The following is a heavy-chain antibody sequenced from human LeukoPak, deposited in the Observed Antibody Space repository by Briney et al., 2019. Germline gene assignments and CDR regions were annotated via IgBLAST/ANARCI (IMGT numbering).Heavy chain of an antibody. J-gene: IGHJ5*02. CDR2: IYHSGST. D-gene: IGHD2-2*02. CDR1: GGSISTSNW. Sequence: SETLSLTCVVSGGSISTSNWWSWVRQPPGKGLEWIGEIYHSGSTNYNPSHKSRVTISVDKSKNQFSLKLSSVTAADTAVYYCARDNMFCSDTSCHKWFDPWGQGTLVTVSS. V-gene: IGHV4-4*02. CDR3: ARDNMFCSDTSCHKWFDP.